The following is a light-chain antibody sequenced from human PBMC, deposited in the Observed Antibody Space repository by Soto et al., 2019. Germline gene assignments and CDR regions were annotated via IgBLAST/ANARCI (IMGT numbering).Light chain of an antibody. J-gene: IGLJ1*01. CDR3: SSYTSSGTKV. V-gene: IGLV2-14*02. CDR2: EVT. Sequence: QSALAQPASVSGSPGQSITISRTGSNSDIGNYNIVSWYQQHPDKAPQLIIYEVTKRPSGVSNRFSGSKSGNTASLTISGLQAEDEADYYCSSYTSSGTKVFGTGTKVTVL. CDR1: NSDIGNYNI.